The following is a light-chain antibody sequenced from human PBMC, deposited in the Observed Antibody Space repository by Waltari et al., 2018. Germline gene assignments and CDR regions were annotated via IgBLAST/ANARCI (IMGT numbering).Light chain of an antibody. CDR3: ATWDDSLNGPV. Sequence: QSVLTQPPSASGTPRQTVTISCSGSNSNIGRNTVNWYQQLPGTAPTLLVYNNFQRPSGVPDRFSGSKSGTSASLAILGVRPEDEADYYCATWDDSLNGPVFGGGTKLTVL. CDR1: NSNIGRNT. J-gene: IGLJ2*01. V-gene: IGLV1-44*01. CDR2: NNF.